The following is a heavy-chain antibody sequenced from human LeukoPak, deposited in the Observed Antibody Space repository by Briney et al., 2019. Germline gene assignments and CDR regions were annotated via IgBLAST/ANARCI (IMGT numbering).Heavy chain of an antibody. CDR1: GDSVSNNDNC. CDR3: ARAASGDAVDFYGSGRRFYSYYMDV. V-gene: IGHV4-4*07. J-gene: IGHJ6*03. CDR2: IYTSGST. D-gene: IGHD3-10*01. Sequence: SEALSLTCTVSGDSVSNNDNCWGWIGQPAGKGLERIGRIYTSGSTNYNPSLKSRVTMSVDTSKNQFSLKLSSVTAADTAVYYCARAASGDAVDFYGSGRRFYSYYMDVWGKGATVTISS.